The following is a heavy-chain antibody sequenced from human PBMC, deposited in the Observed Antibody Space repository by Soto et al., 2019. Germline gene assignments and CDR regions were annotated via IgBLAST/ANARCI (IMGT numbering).Heavy chain of an antibody. CDR1: GFTFSSYG. D-gene: IGHD6-13*01. CDR3: AKDWAAAAGHKGLLRSFWVGMDV. Sequence: GGSLRLSCAASGFTFSSYGMHWVRQAPGKGLEWVAVISYDGSNKYYADSVKGRFTISRDNSKNTLYLQMNSLRAEDTAVYYCAKDWAAAAGHKGLLRSFWVGMDVWGQGTTVTVSS. V-gene: IGHV3-30*18. J-gene: IGHJ6*02. CDR2: ISYDGSNK.